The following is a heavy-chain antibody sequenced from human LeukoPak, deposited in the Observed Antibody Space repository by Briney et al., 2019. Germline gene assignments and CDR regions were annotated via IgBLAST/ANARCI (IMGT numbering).Heavy chain of an antibody. J-gene: IGHJ4*02. Sequence: SETLSLTCTVSGGSISSYYWSWIRQPPGKGLEWIGYIYYSGSTNYNPSLKSRVTISVDTSKNQFSLKLSSVTAADTAVYYCASTPYDSSGYYGYWGQGTLVTVSS. CDR1: GGSISSYY. D-gene: IGHD3-22*01. CDR3: ASTPYDSSGYYGY. CDR2: IYYSGST. V-gene: IGHV4-59*08.